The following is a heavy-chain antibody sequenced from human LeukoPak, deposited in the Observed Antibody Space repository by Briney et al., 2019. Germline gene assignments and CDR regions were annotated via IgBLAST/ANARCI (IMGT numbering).Heavy chain of an antibody. CDR1: GDSISSYY. CDR3: ARRTTGNDAFDI. CDR2: ISYSGST. Sequence: TTSETLSLTCSVSGDSISSYYWSWIRQPPGKGLEWIGYISYSGSTTYNPSLKSRVTMSLDTSKNQFSLKLSSVTAADTALYYCARRTTGNDAFDIWGQGTMVTVSS. J-gene: IGHJ3*02. D-gene: IGHD3-9*01. V-gene: IGHV4-59*08.